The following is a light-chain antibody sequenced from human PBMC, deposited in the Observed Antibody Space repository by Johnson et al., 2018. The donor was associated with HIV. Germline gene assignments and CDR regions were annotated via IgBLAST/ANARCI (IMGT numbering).Light chain of an antibody. CDR3: GTWDSSLSTGGV. CDR2: ENN. V-gene: IGLV1-51*01. Sequence: QSMLTQPPSVSAAPGQKVTISCSGSSSNIGNNYVSWYQQLPGTAPKLLIYENNKRPSGIPDRFSGSKSGTSATLGITGLPTADEADYYCGTWDSSLSTGGVFGTGTKVTVL. CDR1: SSNIGNNY. J-gene: IGLJ1*01.